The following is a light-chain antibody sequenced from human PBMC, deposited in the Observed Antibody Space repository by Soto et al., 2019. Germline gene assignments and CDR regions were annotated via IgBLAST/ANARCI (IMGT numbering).Light chain of an antibody. CDR2: EGS. CDR1: SSYVGSYNL. CDR3: CSYAGSSTFV. J-gene: IGLJ1*01. Sequence: QSVLTQPASVSGSPGQSITISCTGTSSYVGSYNLVSWYQQHPGKAPKLMIYEGSKRPSGVSNRFSGSKSGNTASLTISGLQAEDEADYYCCSYAGSSTFVFGTGTKATVL. V-gene: IGLV2-23*03.